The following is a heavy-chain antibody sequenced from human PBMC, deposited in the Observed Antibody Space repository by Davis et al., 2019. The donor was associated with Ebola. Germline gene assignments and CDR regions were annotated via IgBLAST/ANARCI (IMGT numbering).Heavy chain of an antibody. CDR2: INHSGRT. Sequence: PSETLSLTCAVYGGSFSGYYWSWIRQPPGKGLEWIGEINHSGRTNYNPSLKSRVTISVDTSKNQFSLKLSSVTAADTAVYYCAHKYSSSWYSWFDPWGQGTLVTVSS. D-gene: IGHD6-13*01. V-gene: IGHV4-34*01. CDR3: AHKYSSSWYSWFDP. J-gene: IGHJ5*02. CDR1: GGSFSGYY.